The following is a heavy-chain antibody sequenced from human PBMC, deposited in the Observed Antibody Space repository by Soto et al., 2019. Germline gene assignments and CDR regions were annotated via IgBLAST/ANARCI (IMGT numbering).Heavy chain of an antibody. CDR2: IASNGRNE. D-gene: IGHD2-21*02. Sequence: GGSLRLSCAASGFTFTTYAIHWVRQAPGKGLEWVAVIASNGRNEYYADSVKGRFTISRDNSKNLLFLQMNSLRAEDTAFYYCARTDLEDDDAFYLWGQGTTVTVSS. CDR3: ARTDLEDDDAFYL. CDR1: GFTFTTYA. V-gene: IGHV3-30*04. J-gene: IGHJ3*01.